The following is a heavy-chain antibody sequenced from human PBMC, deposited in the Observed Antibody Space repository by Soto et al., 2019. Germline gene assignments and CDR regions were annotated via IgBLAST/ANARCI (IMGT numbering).Heavy chain of an antibody. V-gene: IGHV3-33*01. CDR2: IWYDGSNK. D-gene: IGHD3-10*01. CDR1: GFTFSSYG. Sequence: GGSLRLSCAASGFTFSSYGMHWVRQAPGKGLEWVAVIWYDGSNKYYADSVKGRFTISRDNSKNTLYLQMNSLRAEDTAVYYCAREGVDTMVRGVIITSWFDPWGQGTLVTVSS. CDR3: AREGVDTMVRGVIITSWFDP. J-gene: IGHJ5*02.